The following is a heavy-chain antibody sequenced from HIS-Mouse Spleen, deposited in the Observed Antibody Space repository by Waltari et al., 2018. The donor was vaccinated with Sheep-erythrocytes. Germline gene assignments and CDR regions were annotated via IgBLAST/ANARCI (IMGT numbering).Heavy chain of an antibody. J-gene: IGHJ4*02. CDR1: GLPFSSYR. Sequence: EVQLVESGGGLVKPGGSLSLSCAASGLPFSSYRMHGVRQAPGKGLEWVSSISSSSSYIYYADSVKGRFTISRDNAKNSLYLQMNSLRAEDTAVYYCARVASGATFDYWGQGTLVTVSS. V-gene: IGHV3-21*01. CDR3: ARVASGATFDY. D-gene: IGHD1-26*01. CDR2: ISSSSSYI.